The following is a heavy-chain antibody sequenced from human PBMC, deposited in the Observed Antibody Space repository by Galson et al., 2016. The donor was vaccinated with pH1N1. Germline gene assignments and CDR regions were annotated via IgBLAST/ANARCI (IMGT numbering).Heavy chain of an antibody. CDR2: IIPIFNTT. CDR1: GGTFGSYG. CDR3: AREDYYDTDLSDWYFDL. Sequence: SVKVSCKASGGTFGSYGINWVRQAPGQGLEWMGGIIPIFNTTKYAQNFQGRVTITADESTTTAYMELTSLRSDDTAMYFCAREDYYDTDLSDWYFDLLGRGTLLTVSA. V-gene: IGHV1-69*13. J-gene: IGHJ2*01. D-gene: IGHD3-22*01.